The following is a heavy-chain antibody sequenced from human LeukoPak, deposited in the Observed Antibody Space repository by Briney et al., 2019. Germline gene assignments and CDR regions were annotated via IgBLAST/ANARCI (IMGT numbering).Heavy chain of an antibody. CDR3: AKYYDILTGYHEYFQH. V-gene: IGHV3-20*04. CDR2: INWNGGST. Sequence: GGSLRLSCAASGFTFDDYGMSWVRQAPGKGLEWVSGINWNGGSTGYADSVKGRFTISRDNSKNTLYLQMNSLRAEDTAVYYCAKYYDILTGYHEYFQHWGQGTLVTVSS. J-gene: IGHJ1*01. CDR1: GFTFDDYG. D-gene: IGHD3-9*01.